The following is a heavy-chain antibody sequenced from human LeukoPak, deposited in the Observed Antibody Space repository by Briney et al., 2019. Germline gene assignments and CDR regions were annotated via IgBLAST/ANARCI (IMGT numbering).Heavy chain of an antibody. D-gene: IGHD3-22*01. CDR2: IIPILGIA. CDR3: AREIPTSGYYGY. V-gene: IGHV1-69*04. Sequence: SVTVSCKASGGTFSSYAISWVRQAPGRGLEWMGRIIPILGIANYAQKFQGRVTITADKSTSTAYMELSSLRSEDTAVYYCAREIPTSGYYGYWGQGTLVTVSS. J-gene: IGHJ4*02. CDR1: GGTFSSYA.